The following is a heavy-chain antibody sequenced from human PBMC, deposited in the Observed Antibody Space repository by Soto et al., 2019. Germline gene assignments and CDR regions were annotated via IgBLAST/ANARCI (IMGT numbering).Heavy chain of an antibody. D-gene: IGHD6-19*01. Sequence: ASVKVSCKASGYTFTSYYMHWVRQAPGQGLEWMGIINPSGGSTSYAQKFQGRVTMTRDTSTSTVYMELSSLRSEDTAVYYCARDAGGVAHGYSSLDVWGQGTTVTVSS. V-gene: IGHV1-46*01. CDR2: INPSGGST. CDR1: GYTFTSYY. CDR3: ARDAGGVAHGYSSLDV. J-gene: IGHJ6*02.